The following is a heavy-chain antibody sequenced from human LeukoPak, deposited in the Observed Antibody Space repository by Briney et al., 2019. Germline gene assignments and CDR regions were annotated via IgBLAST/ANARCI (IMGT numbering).Heavy chain of an antibody. V-gene: IGHV4-38-2*02. CDR3: AGDRYSSSLDY. Sequence: KPSETLSLTCTVSGYSISSGCYWGWIRQPPGKGLEWIGSIYHSGSTYYNPSLKSRVTISVDTSKNQFSLKLSSVTAADTAAYYCAGDRYSSSLDYWGQGTLVTVSS. D-gene: IGHD6-6*01. J-gene: IGHJ4*02. CDR2: IYHSGST. CDR1: GYSISSGCY.